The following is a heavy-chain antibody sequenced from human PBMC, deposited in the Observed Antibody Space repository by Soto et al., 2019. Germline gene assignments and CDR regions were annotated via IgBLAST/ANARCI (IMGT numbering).Heavy chain of an antibody. Sequence: SETLSLTCTVSGDSIISYYWSWIRQPPGRGLEWIGYIYDSGSTDYNPSLKSRVSISVDTSKNQFSLKLSSVTAADTAVYYCASTPGLSAFDFWGQGTMVTVSS. V-gene: IGHV4-59*01. CDR3: ASTPGLSAFDF. J-gene: IGHJ3*01. CDR1: GDSIISYY. CDR2: IYDSGST. D-gene: IGHD3-16*01.